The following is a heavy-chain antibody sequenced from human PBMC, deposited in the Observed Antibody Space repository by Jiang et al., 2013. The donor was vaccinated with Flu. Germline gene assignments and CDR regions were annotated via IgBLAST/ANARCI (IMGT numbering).Heavy chain of an antibody. CDR2: IHYNGST. CDR1: GGSLSSSQYH. V-gene: IGHV4-39*07. J-gene: IGHJ5*02. CDR3: VRVVRGFYRGGCLRRWFAP. D-gene: IGHD2-15*01. Sequence: PGLVKPSETLSLTCTVSGGSLSSSQYHWGWIRQRPGMGLEWIGNIHYNGSTFYNPSLKSRVTISADRSKNQFSLNLTSVTAADTAVFYCVRVVRGFYRGGCLRRWFAPWGQGTLVSVSS.